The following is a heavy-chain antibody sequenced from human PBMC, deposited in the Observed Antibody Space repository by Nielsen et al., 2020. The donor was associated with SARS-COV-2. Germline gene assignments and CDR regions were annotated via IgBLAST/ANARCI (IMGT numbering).Heavy chain of an antibody. CDR1: GYTFTGYY. D-gene: IGHD3-3*01. J-gene: IGHJ5*02. Sequence: ASVKVSCKASGYTFTGYYMHWVRQAPGQGLEWMGRINPNSGGTNYAQKFQGRVTMTRDTSISAAYMELSKLRSDDTAVYYCARDRLDYDFWSGYQFDPWGQGTLVTVSS. V-gene: IGHV1-2*06. CDR3: ARDRLDYDFWSGYQFDP. CDR2: INPNSGGT.